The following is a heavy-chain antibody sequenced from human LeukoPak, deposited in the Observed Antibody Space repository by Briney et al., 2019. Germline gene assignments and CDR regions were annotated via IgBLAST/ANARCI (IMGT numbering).Heavy chain of an antibody. J-gene: IGHJ4*02. CDR1: GFTFSSYA. D-gene: IGHD3-10*01. Sequence: GGSLRLSCAASGFTFSSYAMSWVRQAPGKGPEWVSAISGSGGSTYYADSVKGRFTISRDNSKNTLYLQMNSLRAEDTAVYYCAKDLRFGELWYWGQGTLVTVSS. CDR3: AKDLRFGELWY. CDR2: ISGSGGST. V-gene: IGHV3-23*01.